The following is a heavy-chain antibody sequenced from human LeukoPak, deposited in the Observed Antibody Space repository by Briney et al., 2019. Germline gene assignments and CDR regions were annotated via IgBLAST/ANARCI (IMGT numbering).Heavy chain of an antibody. V-gene: IGHV1-8*01. D-gene: IGHD3-10*01. CDR1: GYTFTSYD. CDR2: MNPNSGNT. J-gene: IGHJ5*02. Sequence: ASVTVSCKASGYTFTSYDINWVGQATGQGLEWMGWMNPNSGNTGYAQKLQGIVTMTRNTSISTAYMELSSLRSEDTAVYYCARGRPKVRGVIISFWFDPWGQGTLVTVSS. CDR3: ARGRPKVRGVIISFWFDP.